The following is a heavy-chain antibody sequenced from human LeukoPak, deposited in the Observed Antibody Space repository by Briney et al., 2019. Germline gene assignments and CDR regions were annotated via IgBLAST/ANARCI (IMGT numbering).Heavy chain of an antibody. J-gene: IGHJ4*02. Sequence: GRSLRLSCAASGFTFSSYGMHWVRQAPGKGLEWVAVISYDGSNKYYADSVKGRFTISRDNSKNTLYLQMNSLRAEDTAVYYCAKELGNRPFQHLFDYWGQGTLVTVSS. D-gene: IGHD1-14*01. CDR1: GFTFSSYG. CDR2: ISYDGSNK. CDR3: AKELGNRPFQHLFDY. V-gene: IGHV3-30*18.